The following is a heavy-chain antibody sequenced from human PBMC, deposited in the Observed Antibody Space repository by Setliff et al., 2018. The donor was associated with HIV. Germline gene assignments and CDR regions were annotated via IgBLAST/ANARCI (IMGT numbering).Heavy chain of an antibody. CDR3: AREGVPAAVMWFDP. D-gene: IGHD2-2*01. CDR1: GGSISSGSYY. V-gene: IGHV4-61*09. Sequence: PSETLSLTCTVSGGSISSGSYYWSCIRQPAGKGLEWIGHIYTSGSTNYNPSLKSRVTISVDTSKNQFSLKLSSVTASDTAVYYCAREGVPAAVMWFDPWGQGTLVTVSS. J-gene: IGHJ5*02. CDR2: IYTSGST.